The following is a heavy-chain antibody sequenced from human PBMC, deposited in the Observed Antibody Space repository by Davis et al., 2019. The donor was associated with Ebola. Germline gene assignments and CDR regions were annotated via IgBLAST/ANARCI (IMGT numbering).Heavy chain of an antibody. CDR2: INHSGST. Sequence: PGGSLRLSCAVYGGSFSGYYWSWIRQPPGKGLEWIGEINHSGSTNYNPSLKSRVTISVDTSKNQFSLKLSSVTAADTAVYYCARKPGIAANWFDPWGQGTLVTVPS. J-gene: IGHJ5*02. V-gene: IGHV4-34*01. CDR1: GGSFSGYY. CDR3: ARKPGIAANWFDP. D-gene: IGHD6-25*01.